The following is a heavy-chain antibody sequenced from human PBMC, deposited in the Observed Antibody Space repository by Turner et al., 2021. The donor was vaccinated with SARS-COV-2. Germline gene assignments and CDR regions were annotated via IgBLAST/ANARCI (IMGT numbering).Heavy chain of an antibody. CDR3: AKEGEIAVAGNAFDI. D-gene: IGHD6-19*01. V-gene: IGHV3-9*01. CDR1: GFTFDDYA. CDR2: ISWNSGSI. Sequence: EVQLVESGGGLVQPGRSLRLSCAASGFTFDDYAMHWVRQAPGKGLEWVSGISWNSGSIGYADSVKCRFTISRDNAKNSLYLQMNSLRAEDTALYYCAKEGEIAVAGNAFDIWGQGTMVTVSS. J-gene: IGHJ3*02.